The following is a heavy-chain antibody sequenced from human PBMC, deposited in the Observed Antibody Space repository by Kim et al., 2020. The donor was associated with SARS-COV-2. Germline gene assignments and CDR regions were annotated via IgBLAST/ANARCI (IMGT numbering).Heavy chain of an antibody. D-gene: IGHD3-3*01. Sequence: SETLSLTCTVSGGSISSYYWSWIRQPPGKGLEWIGYIYYSGSTNYNPSLKSRVTISVDTSKNQFSLKLSSVTAADTAVYYCERRFGATIFGVVIQGVPGGMDVWGQGTTVTVSS. J-gene: IGHJ6*02. CDR3: ERRFGATIFGVVIQGVPGGMDV. V-gene: IGHV4-59*08. CDR1: GGSISSYY. CDR2: IYYSGST.